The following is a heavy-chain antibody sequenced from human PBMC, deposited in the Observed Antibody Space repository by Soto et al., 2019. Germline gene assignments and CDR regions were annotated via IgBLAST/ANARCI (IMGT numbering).Heavy chain of an antibody. Sequence: GGSLRLSCAASGFTFSSYAMSWVRQAPGKGLEWVSAISGSGGSTYYADSVKGRFTISRDNSKNTLYLQMNSLRAEDTAVYYYAKDRTMVRGVIPDYWGQGTLVTVSS. CDR2: ISGSGGST. D-gene: IGHD3-10*01. V-gene: IGHV3-23*01. J-gene: IGHJ4*02. CDR3: AKDRTMVRGVIPDY. CDR1: GFTFSSYA.